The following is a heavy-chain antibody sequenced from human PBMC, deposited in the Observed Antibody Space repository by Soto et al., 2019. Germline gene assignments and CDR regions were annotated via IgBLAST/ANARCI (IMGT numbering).Heavy chain of an antibody. CDR1: GGSFSGYY. J-gene: IGHJ4*02. V-gene: IGHV4-34*01. Sequence: QVQLQQWGAGLLKPSETLSLTCAVYGGSFSGYYWSWIRRPPGKGLGWIGEINHSGSTNYNPSLKSRVTISVDTSKNQFSLKLSSVTAADTAVYYCAQRGGDYGDTSTFDYWGQGTLVTVSS. D-gene: IGHD4-17*01. CDR2: INHSGST. CDR3: AQRGGDYGDTSTFDY.